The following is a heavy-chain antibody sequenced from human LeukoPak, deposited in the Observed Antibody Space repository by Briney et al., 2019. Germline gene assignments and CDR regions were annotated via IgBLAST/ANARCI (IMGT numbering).Heavy chain of an antibody. CDR3: ARSHLWPSGTFDI. Sequence: SETLSLTCAVSGASLSGYYWSWIRQSPGKGLEWIGEINHGGFTNYNPSLKSRVTISVGTSRNQIALRLSSLTAADTAVYFCARSHLWPSGTFDIWGQGTVVAVS. V-gene: IGHV4-34*01. D-gene: IGHD5-18*01. CDR1: GASLSGYY. CDR2: INHGGFT. J-gene: IGHJ3*02.